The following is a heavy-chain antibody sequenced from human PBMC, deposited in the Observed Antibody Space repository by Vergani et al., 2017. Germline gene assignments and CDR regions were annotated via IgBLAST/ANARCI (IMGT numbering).Heavy chain of an antibody. J-gene: IGHJ3*02. CDR1: GDSFRSNKW. Sequence: QVQLQESGPGLVKPPGTLSLTCAVSGDSFRSNKWWTWVRQSPGKTLEWIGEISHSGGTTYNPSLKGRVTLPLDTAKNQFSLRLSSVTAADTAVYYCARDPKSYCSGGSCVSVWGAFDIWGRGTTVTVSS. CDR3: ARDPKSYCSGGSCVSVWGAFDI. CDR2: ISHSGGT. V-gene: IGHV4-4*03. D-gene: IGHD2-15*01.